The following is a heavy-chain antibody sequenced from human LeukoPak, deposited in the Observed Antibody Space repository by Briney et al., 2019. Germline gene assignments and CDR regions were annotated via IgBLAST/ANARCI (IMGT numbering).Heavy chain of an antibody. Sequence: SETLSLTCTVSGGSISSYYWSWIRQPPGKGLEWIGYIYYSGSTNFNPSLMSRVTISVDTSKNQFSLKLSSVTAADTAVYYCARLLDLDCSSTSCYRDYYYGMDVWGKGTTVTVSS. CDR3: ARLLDLDCSSTSCYRDYYYGMDV. CDR2: IYYSGST. J-gene: IGHJ6*04. V-gene: IGHV4-59*01. D-gene: IGHD2-2*01. CDR1: GGSISSYY.